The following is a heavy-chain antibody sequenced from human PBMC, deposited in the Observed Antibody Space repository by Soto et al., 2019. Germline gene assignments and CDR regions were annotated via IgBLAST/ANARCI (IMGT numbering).Heavy chain of an antibody. Sequence: KLARAACGVTVSITVIAVFLKTTGKGLEWVAFMSYDGSDTFYADSVKGRFTISRDNSKNTLFLHMSNLRAEDTAMYYCTIVRVADSALDHWGQGTLVIVSS. V-gene: IGHV3-30*02. CDR2: MSYDGSDT. D-gene: IGHD3-10*02. CDR1: GVTVSITV. J-gene: IGHJ4*02. CDR3: TIVRVADSALDH.